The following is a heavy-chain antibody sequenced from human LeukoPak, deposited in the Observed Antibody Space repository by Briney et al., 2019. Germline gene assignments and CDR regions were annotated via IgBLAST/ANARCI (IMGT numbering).Heavy chain of an antibody. CDR3: ARPGGNIVVVPAADRTNYGMDV. Sequence: GGSLRLSCAASGFTFSSYSMNWVRQAPGKGLEWVSSISSYSSYIYYADSVKGRFTISRDNAKNSLYLQMNSLRAEDTAVYYCARPGGNIVVVPAADRTNYGMDVWGQGTTVTVSS. V-gene: IGHV3-21*01. CDR2: ISSYSSYI. D-gene: IGHD2-2*01. CDR1: GFTFSSYS. J-gene: IGHJ6*02.